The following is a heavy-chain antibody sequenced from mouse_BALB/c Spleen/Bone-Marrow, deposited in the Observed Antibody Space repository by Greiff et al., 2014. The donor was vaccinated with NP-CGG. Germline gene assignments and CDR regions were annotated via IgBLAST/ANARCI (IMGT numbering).Heavy chain of an antibody. D-gene: IGHD4-1*01. Sequence: VQLVESGAELMKPGASVKISCKATGYTFSSYWIEWVKQRPGHGLEWIGEVLPGSGSTNYNEKFKGKATFTADTSSNTAYMQLSSLTSEDSAVYYCARWVPYWEFAYWGQGTLVTVSA. CDR1: GYTFSSYW. J-gene: IGHJ3*01. V-gene: IGHV1-9*01. CDR3: ARWVPYWEFAY. CDR2: VLPGSGST.